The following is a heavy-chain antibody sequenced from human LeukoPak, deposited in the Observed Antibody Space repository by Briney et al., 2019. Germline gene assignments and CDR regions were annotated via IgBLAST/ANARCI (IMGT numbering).Heavy chain of an antibody. Sequence: GASVNVSCKASGGTFSSYAISWVRQAPGQGLEWMGWISPNSGGTNYAQKFQGRVTMTRDTSINTAYMELSMLRSDDTAVYYCARQWTLGWFDPWGQGTLVTVSS. CDR2: ISPNSGGT. D-gene: IGHD3-16*01. CDR3: ARQWTLGWFDP. V-gene: IGHV1-2*02. CDR1: GGTFSSYA. J-gene: IGHJ5*02.